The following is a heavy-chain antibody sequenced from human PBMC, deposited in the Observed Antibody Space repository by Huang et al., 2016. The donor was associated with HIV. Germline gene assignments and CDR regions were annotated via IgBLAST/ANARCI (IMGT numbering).Heavy chain of an antibody. CDR2: ITSSSTYK. V-gene: IGHV3-21*01. CDR1: GFSFSSYG. Sequence: VQLVESGGGVVKPGGSLRLSCGASGFSFSSYGMNCVRQAPGKGLGWGPSITSSSTYKYYADSVKGRFTIARDNAKNSLYLQMNSLRAEDTAVYYCARGSPPPFSTDWGQGTLVTVSS. CDR3: ARGSPPPFSTD. D-gene: IGHD3-3*01. J-gene: IGHJ4*02.